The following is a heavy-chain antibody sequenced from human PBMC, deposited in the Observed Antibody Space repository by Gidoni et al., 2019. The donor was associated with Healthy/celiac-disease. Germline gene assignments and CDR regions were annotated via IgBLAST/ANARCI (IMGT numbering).Heavy chain of an antibody. CDR2: IIPILGIA. V-gene: IGHV1-69*02. CDR1: GGTFSSYT. Sequence: QVQLVQSGAEVKKPGSSVKVSCKASGGTFSSYTISWVRQAPGQGLEWMGRIIPILGIANYAQKFQGRVTITADKSTSTAYMELSSLRSEDTAVYYCARGPVTTFSPNAFDIWGQGTMVTVSS. D-gene: IGHD4-17*01. J-gene: IGHJ3*02. CDR3: ARGPVTTFSPNAFDI.